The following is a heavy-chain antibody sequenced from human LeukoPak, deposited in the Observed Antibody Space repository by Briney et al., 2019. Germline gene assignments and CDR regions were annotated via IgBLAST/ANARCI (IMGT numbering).Heavy chain of an antibody. Sequence: GGCLRLSCAASGFTFSSYEMNWVRQAPGKGLEWVSVIFSGGSTYYAASVKGRFTISRDDSKNTVYLQMNSLRAEDPSVYFGGGGGGSSGYYYADFWGQGTLVTVSS. CDR2: IFSGGST. V-gene: IGHV3-66*01. CDR3: GGGGGSSGYYYADF. CDR1: GFTFSSYE. J-gene: IGHJ4*02. D-gene: IGHD3-22*01.